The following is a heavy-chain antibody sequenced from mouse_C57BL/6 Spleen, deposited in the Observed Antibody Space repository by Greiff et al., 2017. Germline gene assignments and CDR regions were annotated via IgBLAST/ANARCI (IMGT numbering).Heavy chain of an antibody. D-gene: IGHD1-1*01. Sequence: EVQLVESGGGLVKPGGSLKLSCAASGFTFSSYAMSWVRQTPDKRLEWVATISDGGSYTYYPDNVKGRFTISRDNAKNNLYLQMSHLKSEDTAMYYCARPDYGSSLVAYWGQGTLVTVSA. CDR1: GFTFSSYA. CDR2: ISDGGSYT. CDR3: ARPDYGSSLVAY. J-gene: IGHJ3*01. V-gene: IGHV5-4*01.